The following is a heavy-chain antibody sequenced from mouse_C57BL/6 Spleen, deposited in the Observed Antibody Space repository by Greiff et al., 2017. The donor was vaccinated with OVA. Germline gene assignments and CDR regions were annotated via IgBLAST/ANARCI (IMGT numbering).Heavy chain of an antibody. V-gene: IGHV1-82*01. CDR3: AREPLYGSSYPWFAY. J-gene: IGHJ3*01. CDR1: GYAFSSSW. D-gene: IGHD1-1*01. Sequence: QVQLKQSGPELVKPGASVKISCKASGYAFSSSWMNWVKQRPGKGLEWIGRIYPGDGDTNYNGKFKGKATLTADKSSSTAYMQLSSLTSEDSAVYFCAREPLYGSSYPWFAYWGQGTLVTVSA. CDR2: IYPGDGDT.